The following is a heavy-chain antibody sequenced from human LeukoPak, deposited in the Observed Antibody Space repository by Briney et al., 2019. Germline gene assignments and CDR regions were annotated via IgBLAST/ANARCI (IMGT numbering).Heavy chain of an antibody. D-gene: IGHD2-21*02. CDR2: ISYDGNNK. CDR3: ARAHSGVTALDY. CDR1: GFTFSSYA. Sequence: GGSLRLSCAASGFTFSSYAMDWVRQAPGKGLEWVAVISYDGNNKYYADSVKGRFTISRDNSKNTLYLQMNSLRAEDTAVYYCARAHSGVTALDYWGQGTLVTVSS. J-gene: IGHJ4*02. V-gene: IGHV3-30*04.